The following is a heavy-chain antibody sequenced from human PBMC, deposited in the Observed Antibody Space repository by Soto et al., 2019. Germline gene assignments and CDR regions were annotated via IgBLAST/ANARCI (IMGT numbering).Heavy chain of an antibody. D-gene: IGHD2-21*01. Sequence: ASSVKVSCKAAGYTFSNYGISWVRHAPGQGLEWLGWISADNGDTDFAQKVRGRVTLTTETSTSTAYMELRSLKSDDTAVYYCGRGRISLKLVGGDFDIWGQGTLVNVSS. CDR1: GYTFSNYG. V-gene: IGHV1-18*04. CDR2: ISADNGDT. CDR3: GRGRISLKLVGGDFDI. J-gene: IGHJ4*02.